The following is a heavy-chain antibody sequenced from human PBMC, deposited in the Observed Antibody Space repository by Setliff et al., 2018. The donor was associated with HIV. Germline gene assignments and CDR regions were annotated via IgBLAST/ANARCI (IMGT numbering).Heavy chain of an antibody. CDR3: VRGWFGELVWLP. Sequence: SETLSLTCTVSGGSISSGGYYWSWIRQHPGKGLEWIGHIYYSGSSGSTYYNPSLKSRVTISVDTSKNQFSLKLSSVTAADTALYYCVRGWFGELVWLPWGQGTLVTVAS. J-gene: IGHJ5*02. CDR2: IYYSGSSGST. D-gene: IGHD3-10*01. V-gene: IGHV4-31*03. CDR1: GGSISSGGYY.